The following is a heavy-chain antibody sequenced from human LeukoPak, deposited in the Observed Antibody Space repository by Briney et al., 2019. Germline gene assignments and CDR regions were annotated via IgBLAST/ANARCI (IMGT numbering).Heavy chain of an antibody. CDR1: GFTFSKYG. CDR3: TREASKGYYDTSGYYYDY. V-gene: IGHV3-33*01. J-gene: IGHJ4*02. Sequence: GGSLRLSCAASGFTFSKYGMHWVRQAPGKGLEWVADIWSDGSYKNYADSVKGRFSISRDNSKNTLYPQMNSLRADDTAVYYCTREASKGYYDTSGYYYDYWGQGTLVTVSS. CDR2: IWSDGSYK. D-gene: IGHD3-22*01.